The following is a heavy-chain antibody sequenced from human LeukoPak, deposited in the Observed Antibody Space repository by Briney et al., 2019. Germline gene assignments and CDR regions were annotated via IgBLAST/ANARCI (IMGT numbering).Heavy chain of an antibody. J-gene: IGHJ4*02. CDR2: ISASGDAT. Sequence: GGSLRLSCAASGFTFSSYVMSWVRQAPGKGLEWVSAISASGDATYYADSVKGRFTISRDNSKSILYLQMNSLRADDTAVYYCANHLEYCSTGSCSFFDYWGQGTLVTVSS. CDR3: ANHLEYCSTGSCSFFDY. V-gene: IGHV3-23*01. CDR1: GFTFSSYV. D-gene: IGHD2-15*01.